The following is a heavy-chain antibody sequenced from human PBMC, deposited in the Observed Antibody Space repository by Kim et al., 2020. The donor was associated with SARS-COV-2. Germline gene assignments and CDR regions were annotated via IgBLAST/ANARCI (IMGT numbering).Heavy chain of an antibody. J-gene: IGHJ6*02. CDR2: INYNGSTK. D-gene: IGHD3-3*01. Sequence: GGSLRLSCAASGFTFSTYAMHWVRQAPGKGLEWVSSINYNGSTKYYADSVKGRFTISRDNAENTLYLQMHSLRAEDTAVYYCASGSSYLNGMDVWGHG. CDR1: GFTFSTYA. V-gene: IGHV3-NL1*01. CDR3: ASGSSYLNGMDV.